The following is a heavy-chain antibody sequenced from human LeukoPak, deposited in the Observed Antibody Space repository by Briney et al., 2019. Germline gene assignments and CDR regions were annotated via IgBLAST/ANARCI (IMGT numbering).Heavy chain of an antibody. D-gene: IGHD2-2*01. V-gene: IGHV1-2*02. CDR2: INPNSGGT. CDR1: GYTFTGYY. CDR3: AAQGSREYQLTIFDY. J-gene: IGHJ4*02. Sequence: GSVKVSCKASGYTFTGYYMHWVRQAPGQGLEWMGWINPNSGGTNYAQKFQGRVTMTRDTSISTAYMELSRLRSDDTAVYYCAAQGSREYQLTIFDYWGQGTLVTVSS.